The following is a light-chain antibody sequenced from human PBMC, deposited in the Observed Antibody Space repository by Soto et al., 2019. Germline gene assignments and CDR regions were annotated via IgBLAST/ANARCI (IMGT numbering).Light chain of an antibody. Sequence: EIVMTQSPATLSVSPGERATLSCRASQSIGSNLAWYQQKPGQSPRLLIYGASIRATGIPARFSGSGSGTEFTLTISSLQSEDFAVYYCQQSNNWPWTFGQGTKVDNK. CDR1: QSIGSN. J-gene: IGKJ1*01. V-gene: IGKV3-15*01. CDR2: GAS. CDR3: QQSNNWPWT.